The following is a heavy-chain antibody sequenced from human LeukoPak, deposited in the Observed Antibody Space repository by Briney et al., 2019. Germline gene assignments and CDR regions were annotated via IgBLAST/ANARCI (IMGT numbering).Heavy chain of an antibody. CDR3: ARRCRGSGTYYHFDY. Sequence: TSSETLSLTCTVSGASISNDRWSWVRQSPGEGLEWIGYINNSGGTTYNPSLKSRVTISVDTSKNQFSLKLSSVTGADTAVYYCARRCRGSGTYYHFDYWGQGTLVTVSS. V-gene: IGHV4-59*08. D-gene: IGHD3-10*01. CDR2: INNSGGT. J-gene: IGHJ4*02. CDR1: GASISNDR.